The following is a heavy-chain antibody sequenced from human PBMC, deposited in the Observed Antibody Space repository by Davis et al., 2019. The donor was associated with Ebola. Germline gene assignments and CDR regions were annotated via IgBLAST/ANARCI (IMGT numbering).Heavy chain of an antibody. V-gene: IGHV3-23*01. CDR3: AKVKVVVVINGYFQH. D-gene: IGHD3-22*01. CDR2: ISGSGGST. CDR1: VITFSSYA. J-gene: IGHJ1*01. Sequence: GGSLRLSCTDSVITFSSYAMTWVRQAPGKGLEWVSAISGSGGSTYYADSVKGRFTISRDNSKKTLYLQMNSLRAEDTAVYYCAKVKVVVVINGYFQHWGQGTLVTVSS.